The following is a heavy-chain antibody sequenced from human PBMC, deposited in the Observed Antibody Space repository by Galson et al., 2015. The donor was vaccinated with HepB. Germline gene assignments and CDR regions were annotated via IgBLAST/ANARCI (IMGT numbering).Heavy chain of an antibody. CDR2: INAGNGNT. Sequence: SVKVSCKVSGYTFTSYAMHWVRQAPGQRLEWMGWINAGNGNTKYSQKFQGRVTITRDTSASTAYMELSSLRSEDTAVYYCARGARSGWLYYYGMDVWGQGTTVTVSS. CDR1: GYTFTSYA. V-gene: IGHV1-3*01. CDR3: ARGARSGWLYYYGMDV. J-gene: IGHJ6*02. D-gene: IGHD6-19*01.